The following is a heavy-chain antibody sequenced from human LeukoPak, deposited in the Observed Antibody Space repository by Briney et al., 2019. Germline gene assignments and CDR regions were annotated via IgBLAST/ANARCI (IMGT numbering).Heavy chain of an antibody. V-gene: IGHV4-39*02. CDR2: IYYSGST. CDR1: GGSISSSSYY. J-gene: IGHJ3*02. CDR3: ARDRAYYDFWSGYSGGDAFDI. Sequence: SETLSLTCTVSGGSISSSSYYWGWIRQPPGKGLEWIGRIYYSGSTYYNPSLKSQVTISVDTSKNQFSLKLSSVTAADTAVYYCARDRAYYDFWSGYSGGDAFDIWGQGTMVTVSS. D-gene: IGHD3-3*01.